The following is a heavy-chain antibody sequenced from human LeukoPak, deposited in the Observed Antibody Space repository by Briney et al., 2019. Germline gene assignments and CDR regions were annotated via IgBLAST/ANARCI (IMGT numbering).Heavy chain of an antibody. D-gene: IGHD3-9*01. Sequence: PSETLSLTCAVSGGSISSSNWWSWVRQPPGKGLEWIGEIYHSGSTNYNPSLKSRVTISVDKSKNQFSLKLSSVTAADTAVYYCARTYYDILTGYFYGMDVWGKGTTATVSS. CDR1: GGSISSSNW. J-gene: IGHJ6*04. CDR3: ARTYYDILTGYFYGMDV. CDR2: IYHSGST. V-gene: IGHV4-4*02.